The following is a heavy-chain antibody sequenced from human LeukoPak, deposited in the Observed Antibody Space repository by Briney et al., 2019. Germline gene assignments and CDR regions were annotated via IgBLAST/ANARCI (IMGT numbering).Heavy chain of an antibody. CDR1: GGSISSYY. J-gene: IGHJ2*01. V-gene: IGHV4-59*08. CDR3: ARHAYSYGSGSAFDL. CDR2: IHYSGGT. Sequence: SETLSLTRTVPGGSISSYYWSWIRQPPGKGLEWIGYIHYSGGTNYNPSLKSRVTISVDTSKNQFSLKVTSVTAADTAVYYCARHAYSYGSGSAFDLWGRGTLVTGSS. D-gene: IGHD3-10*01.